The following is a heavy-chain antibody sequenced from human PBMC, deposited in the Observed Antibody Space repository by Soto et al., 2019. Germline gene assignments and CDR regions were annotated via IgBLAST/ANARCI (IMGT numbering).Heavy chain of an antibody. CDR1: GFTVSSNY. V-gene: IGHV3-53*01. CDR3: ARDFADTAMVTYYYGMDV. CDR2: IYSGGST. J-gene: IGHJ6*02. Sequence: VQLVESGGGLIQPGGSLRLSCAASGFTVSSNYMSWVRQAPGKGLEWVSVIYSGGSTYYADSVKGRFTISRDNSKNTLYLQMNSLRAEDTAVYYCARDFADTAMVTYYYGMDVWGQGTTVTVSS. D-gene: IGHD5-18*01.